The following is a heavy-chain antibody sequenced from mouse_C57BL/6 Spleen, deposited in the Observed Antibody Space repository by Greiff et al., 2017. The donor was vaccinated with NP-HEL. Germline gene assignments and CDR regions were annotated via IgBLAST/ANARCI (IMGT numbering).Heavy chain of an antibody. Sequence: EVNVVESGGGLVKPGGSLKLSCAASGFTFSSYTMSLVRQTPEKRLEWVATISGGGGNTYYPDSVKGRFTISRDNAKNTLYLQMSSLRSEDTALYYCARQSWYYFDYWGQGTTLTVSS. CDR3: ARQSWYYFDY. J-gene: IGHJ2*01. CDR2: ISGGGGNT. CDR1: GFTFSSYT. V-gene: IGHV5-9*01.